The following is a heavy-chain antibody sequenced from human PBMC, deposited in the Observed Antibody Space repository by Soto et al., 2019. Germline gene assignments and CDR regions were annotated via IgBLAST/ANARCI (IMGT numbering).Heavy chain of an antibody. CDR2: ISYDGSNK. Sequence: HPGGSLRLSCAASGFTFSSYGMHWVRQAPGKGLEWVAVISYDGSNKYYADSVKGRFTISRDNSKNTLYLQMNSLRAEDTAVYYCAIYRGYSGLWTFDYRGQGTLVTVSA. V-gene: IGHV3-30*03. CDR1: GFTFSSYG. J-gene: IGHJ4*02. CDR3: AIYRGYSGLWTFDY. D-gene: IGHD5-12*01.